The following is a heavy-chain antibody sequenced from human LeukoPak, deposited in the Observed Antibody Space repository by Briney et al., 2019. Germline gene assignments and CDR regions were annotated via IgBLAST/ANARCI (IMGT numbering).Heavy chain of an antibody. D-gene: IGHD5-12*01. V-gene: IGHV3-74*01. CDR2: INSDGSST. Sequence: GGSLRLSCAASGFTFSSYWMHWVRQAPGKGLVWVSRINSDGSSTSYADSVKGRFTISRDNAKNTLYLLMNSLRAEDTAVYYCAREVDDYYYYYMDVWGKGTTVTVSS. J-gene: IGHJ6*03. CDR3: AREVDDYYYYYMDV. CDR1: GFTFSSYW.